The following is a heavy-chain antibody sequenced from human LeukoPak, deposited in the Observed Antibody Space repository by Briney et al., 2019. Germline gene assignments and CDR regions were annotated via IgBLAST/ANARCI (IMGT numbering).Heavy chain of an antibody. D-gene: IGHD6-6*01. CDR3: ARASEDSSSPPDY. CDR1: GYSISSGYY. CDR2: IYHSGST. Sequence: PSETLSLTCAVSGYSISSGYYWGWIRQPPGKGLEWIGSIYHSGSTYYNPSLKSRVTISVDTSKNQFSLKLSSVTAADTAVYYCARASEDSSSPPDYWGQGTLVTVSS. V-gene: IGHV4-38-2*01. J-gene: IGHJ4*02.